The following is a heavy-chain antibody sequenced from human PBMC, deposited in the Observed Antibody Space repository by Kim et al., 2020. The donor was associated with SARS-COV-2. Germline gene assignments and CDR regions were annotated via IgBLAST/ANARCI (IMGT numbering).Heavy chain of an antibody. V-gene: IGHV4-34*01. CDR2: SH. CDR3: ARRGVATIYY. J-gene: IGHJ4*02. D-gene: IGHD5-12*01. Sequence: SHNYHPSLKSRVTISVDTSKNQFSLKLSSVTAADTAVYYCARRGVATIYYWGQGTLVTVSS.